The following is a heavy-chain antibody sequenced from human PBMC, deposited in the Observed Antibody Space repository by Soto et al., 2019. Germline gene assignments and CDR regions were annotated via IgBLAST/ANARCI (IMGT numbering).Heavy chain of an antibody. CDR1: GYTFTSYE. CDR3: ARGRHTAMVYWFDP. CDR2: MNPNSGNT. Sequence: QVQLVQSGAEVKKPGASVKVSCKASGYTFTSYEINWVRQATGQGLEWMGWMNPNSGNTGYAQKFQGRVTMTRNTFXSTAYMELSSLRSEDTAVYYCARGRHTAMVYWFDPWGQGTLVTVSS. J-gene: IGHJ5*02. V-gene: IGHV1-8*01. D-gene: IGHD5-18*01.